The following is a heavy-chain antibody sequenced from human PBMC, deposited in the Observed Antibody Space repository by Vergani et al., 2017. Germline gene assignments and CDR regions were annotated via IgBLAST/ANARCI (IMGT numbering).Heavy chain of an antibody. CDR2: IRYDGSNP. V-gene: IGHV3-30*02. J-gene: IGHJ6*02. CDR1: GFIFQNYT. Sequence: QVNLVGSGGGVVQPGRSLRLSCATYGFIFQNYTMHWVRQAPGKGLEWVAFIRYDGSNPQYIDSVKGRFTISRDNSKDTLFLQMNGLRPEDTGTYFCAKKGGSLYYYGVDVWGQGTTITVSS. CDR3: AKKGGSLYYYGVDV. D-gene: IGHD1-26*01.